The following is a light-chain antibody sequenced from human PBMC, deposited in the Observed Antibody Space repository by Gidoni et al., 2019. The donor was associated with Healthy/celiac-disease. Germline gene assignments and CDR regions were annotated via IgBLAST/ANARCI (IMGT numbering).Light chain of an antibody. J-gene: IGKJ1*01. Sequence: IVLTQSPLSLPVTPGEPASISCRSSQSLLHSNGYNYLDWYLQKPGQSPQLLIYLGSNRASGVPDRFIGSGSGTDFTLKISRVEAEDVGVYYCMQALQTPRTFGQGTKVEIK. CDR1: QSLLHSNGYNY. CDR2: LGS. CDR3: MQALQTPRT. V-gene: IGKV2-28*01.